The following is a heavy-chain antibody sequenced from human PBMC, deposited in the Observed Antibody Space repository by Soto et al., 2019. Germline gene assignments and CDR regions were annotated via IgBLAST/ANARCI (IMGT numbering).Heavy chain of an antibody. CDR2: IYYSGST. CDR3: ARHPKSRGSIAAAGTFDY. CDR1: GGSISSSSYY. D-gene: IGHD6-13*01. Sequence: SETLSLTCTVSGGSISSSSYYWGWIRQPPGKGLEWIGSIYYSGSTYYNPSLKSRVTISVDTSKNQFSLKLSSVTAADTAVYYCARHPKSRGSIAAAGTFDYWGQGTLVTVSS. V-gene: IGHV4-39*01. J-gene: IGHJ4*02.